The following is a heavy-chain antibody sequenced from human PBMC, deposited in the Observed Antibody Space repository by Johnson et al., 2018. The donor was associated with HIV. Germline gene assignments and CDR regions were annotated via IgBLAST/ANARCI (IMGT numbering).Heavy chain of an antibody. V-gene: IGHV3-33*05. CDR2: ISYDGSNK. Sequence: QVQLVESGGGVVQPGGSLRLSCAASGFTFSSYGMHWVRQAPGKGLEWVAVISYDGSNKYYADSVKGQFTISRDNSKNTLFLQMNSLRAEDTAVYYCARDRGGSSYTWVAYDIWGQGTMVTVSS. J-gene: IGHJ3*02. CDR1: GFTFSSYG. CDR3: ARDRGGSSYTWVAYDI. D-gene: IGHD4-11*01.